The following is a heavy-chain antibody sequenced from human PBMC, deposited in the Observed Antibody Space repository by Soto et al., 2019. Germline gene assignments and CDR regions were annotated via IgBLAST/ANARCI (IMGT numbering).Heavy chain of an antibody. CDR3: ASAGLAYYDSSGRGRTDY. V-gene: IGHV1-69*01. CDR2: IIPIFGTA. J-gene: IGHJ4*02. CDR1: GGTFSSYA. Sequence: QVQLVQSGAEVKKPGSSVKVSCKASGGTFSSYAISWVRQAPGQGLEWMGGIIPIFGTANYAQKFQGRVTITADESTSTAYMELSSLRSEYTAVYYSASAGLAYYDSSGRGRTDYWGQGTLVTVSS. D-gene: IGHD3-22*01.